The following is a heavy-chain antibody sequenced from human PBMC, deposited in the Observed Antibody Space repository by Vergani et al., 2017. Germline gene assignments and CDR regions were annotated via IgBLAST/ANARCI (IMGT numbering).Heavy chain of an antibody. V-gene: IGHV4-34*01. D-gene: IGHD3-10*01. CDR3: ARLDITMVRGFDY. CDR2: INHSGST. CDR1: GGSISGYY. Sequence: QVQLQESGPGLVKPSETLSLTCTVSGGSISGYYWSWIRQPPGKGLEWIGEINHSGSTNYNPSLKSRVTISVDTSKNQFSLKLSSVTAADTAVYYCARLDITMVRGFDYWGQGTLVTVSS. J-gene: IGHJ4*02.